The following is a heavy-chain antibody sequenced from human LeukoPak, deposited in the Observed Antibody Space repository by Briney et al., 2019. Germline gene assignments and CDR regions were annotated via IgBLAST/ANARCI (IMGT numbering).Heavy chain of an antibody. CDR1: GGSFSGYY. D-gene: IGHD2-2*01. CDR3: ARNSPPGVVVVPAATYYYMDV. Sequence: SETLSLTCAVYGGSFSGYYWSWIRQPPGKGLEWIGEINHSGSTNYNPSLKSRVTISVDTSKNQFSLKLSSVTAADTAVYYCARNSPPGVVVVPAATYYYMDVWGKGTAVTISS. V-gene: IGHV4-34*01. J-gene: IGHJ6*03. CDR2: INHSGST.